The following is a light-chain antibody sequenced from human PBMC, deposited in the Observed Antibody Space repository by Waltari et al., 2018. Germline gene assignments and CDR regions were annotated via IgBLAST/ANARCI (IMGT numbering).Light chain of an antibody. CDR3: GTWDSSLSGAV. CDR2: EDN. CDR1: SSTIGNNY. V-gene: IGLV1-51*02. J-gene: IGLJ7*01. Sequence: QSVLTQPPSVSAAPGQRVTIFCSGGSSTIGNNYVSWYRQLPGTAPKLLIYEDNERPSGIPDRFSGSKSGTSATLDITGLQAGDEADYYCGTWDSSLSGAVFGGGTHLTVL.